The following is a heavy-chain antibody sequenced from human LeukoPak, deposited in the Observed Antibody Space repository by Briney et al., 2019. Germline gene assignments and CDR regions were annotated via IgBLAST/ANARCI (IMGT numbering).Heavy chain of an antibody. Sequence: SGGSLRLSCAASGFTFSSYSMNWVRQAPGKGLEWVSYISSSSSTIYYADSVKGRFTISRDNAKNSLYLQMNSLRAEDTAVYYCARESVAGIDYWGQGTLVTVSP. CDR1: GFTFSSYS. CDR2: ISSSSSTI. CDR3: ARESVAGIDY. J-gene: IGHJ4*02. D-gene: IGHD6-19*01. V-gene: IGHV3-48*01.